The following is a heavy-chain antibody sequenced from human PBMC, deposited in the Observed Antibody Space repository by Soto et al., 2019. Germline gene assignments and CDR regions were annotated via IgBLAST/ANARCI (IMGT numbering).Heavy chain of an antibody. CDR3: ARDLRAYCGGDCYSFIDD. Sequence: GGSLRLSCAASGFTFSSYGMHWVRQAPGKGLEWVAIVYYDGGNKYYADSVKGRFTISRDNSKNTLYLQMNSLRAEDTAVYYCARDLRAYCGGDCYSFIDDRGPAILVTVSS. J-gene: IGHJ4*02. CDR1: GFTFSSYG. CDR2: VYYDGGNK. V-gene: IGHV3-33*01. D-gene: IGHD2-21*02.